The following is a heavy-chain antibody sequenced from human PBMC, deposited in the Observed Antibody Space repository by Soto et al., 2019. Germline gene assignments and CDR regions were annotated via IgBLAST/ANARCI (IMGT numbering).Heavy chain of an antibody. CDR3: VSVRCGGDCYTFGYNYYGMDV. Sequence: GGSLRLSCAASGFTFSNYNMNWVRQAPGKGLEWVSSISSGSSYIHYTDSVKGRFSISRDDAKRSMFLQMNSLRAEDTAVYYCVSVRCGGDCYTFGYNYYGMDVWGQGTTVTVSS. V-gene: IGHV3-21*01. D-gene: IGHD2-21*02. J-gene: IGHJ6*02. CDR2: ISSGSSYI. CDR1: GFTFSNYN.